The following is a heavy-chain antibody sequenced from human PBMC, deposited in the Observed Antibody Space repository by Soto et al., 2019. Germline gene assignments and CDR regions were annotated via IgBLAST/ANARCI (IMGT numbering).Heavy chain of an antibody. D-gene: IGHD6-6*01. V-gene: IGHV4-4*02. CDR1: GASISSSNW. J-gene: IGHJ6*02. CDR2: IFHSGDT. Sequence: QVQLQESGPGLVEPSGTLSLTCAVSGASISSSNWWSWVRQSPGKGLEWIGEIFHSGDTSYNPSLKSRVIISVDKAKNQYSLRLTSVTASDTAVYFCSSDNLAVRPGHYYAMDVWGQWTTVIVSS. CDR3: SSDNLAVRPGHYYAMDV.